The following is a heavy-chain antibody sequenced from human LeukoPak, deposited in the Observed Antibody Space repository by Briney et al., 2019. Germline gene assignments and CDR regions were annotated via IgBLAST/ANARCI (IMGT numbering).Heavy chain of an antibody. CDR2: INQNGSEK. CDR1: GFAFSNSW. Sequence: GGSLRLSCAASGFAFSNSWMNWVRQAPGKGLEWVANINQNGSEKYYVDSVKGRSTISRDNAKNSLYLQMNNLRGEDTAVYYCAGGDEGDYWGQGTLVTVSS. J-gene: IGHJ4*02. CDR3: AGGDEGDY. V-gene: IGHV3-7*04.